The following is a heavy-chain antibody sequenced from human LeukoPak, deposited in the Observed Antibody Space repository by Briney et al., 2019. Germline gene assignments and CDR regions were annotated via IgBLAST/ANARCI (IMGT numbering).Heavy chain of an antibody. D-gene: IGHD3-10*01. CDR3: AKAGGWFGELLQTSADNWFDP. V-gene: IGHV3-33*06. J-gene: IGHJ5*02. CDR2: IWYDGSNK. Sequence: PGRSLRLSCAASGFTFTTYGMHWVRQAPGKGLEWVAIIWYDGSNKYYADSVKGRFTISRDNSKNTLYLQMNSLRAEDTAVYYCAKAGGWFGELLQTSADNWFDPWGQGTLVSVSS. CDR1: GFTFTTYG.